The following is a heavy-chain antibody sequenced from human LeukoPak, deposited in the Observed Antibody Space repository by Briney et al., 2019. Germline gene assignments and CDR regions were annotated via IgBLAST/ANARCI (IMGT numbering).Heavy chain of an antibody. CDR3: ARGVGYCSSTSCYNYYGMDV. D-gene: IGHD2-2*02. CDR1: GGSISSGGYY. CDR2: IYYSGST. V-gene: IGHV4-31*03. J-gene: IGHJ6*02. Sequence: TLSLTCTVSGGSISSGGYYWSWIRQHPGKGLEWIGYIYYSGSTYYNPSLKSRVTISVDTSKNQFSLKLRSVTAADTAVYYCARGVGYCSSTSCYNYYGMDVWGQGTTVTVS.